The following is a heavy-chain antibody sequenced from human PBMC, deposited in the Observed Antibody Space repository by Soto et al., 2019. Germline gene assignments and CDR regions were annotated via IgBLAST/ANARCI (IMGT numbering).Heavy chain of an antibody. V-gene: IGHV1-18*01. J-gene: IGHJ5*02. CDR2: ISTYSGDT. Sequence: ASVKASCKASGYTFFTHDISWVRQATGQGLEWMGWISTYSGDTKYAQKFQGRVTMTTDTSTTTAYLELRSLRSDDTAVYYCARHHGPTTSENWFDPWGQGTLVTVSS. D-gene: IGHD5-12*01. CDR3: ARHHGPTTSENWFDP. CDR1: GYTFFTHD.